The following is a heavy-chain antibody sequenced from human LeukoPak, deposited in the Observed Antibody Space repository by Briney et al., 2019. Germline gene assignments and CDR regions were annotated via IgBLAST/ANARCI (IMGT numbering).Heavy chain of an antibody. CDR2: INHSGST. D-gene: IGHD2-2*01. Sequence: PSQTLSLTCTVSGGSISSGGYHWSWIRQPPGKGLEWIGEINHSGSTNYNPSLESRVTMSVDTSKSQFSLKLSSVSAADTAMYFCARDGRYCTSTSCFDYYGMDVWGQGTTVTVSS. CDR1: GGSISSGGYH. V-gene: IGHV4-30-2*01. CDR3: ARDGRYCTSTSCFDYYGMDV. J-gene: IGHJ6*02.